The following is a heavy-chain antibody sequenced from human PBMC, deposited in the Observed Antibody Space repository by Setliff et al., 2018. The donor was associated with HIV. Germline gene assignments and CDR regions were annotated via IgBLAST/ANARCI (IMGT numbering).Heavy chain of an antibody. CDR2: INHSGST. Sequence: SETLSLTCAVYGGSFSGYYWSWIRQPPGKGLEWIGEINHSGSTNYNPSLKSRVTISVDTSKNQFSLKLSSVTAADTAVYYCARQGHWYIPWYFGYWGQGALVTVS. CDR3: ARQGHWYIPWYFGY. D-gene: IGHD1-20*01. J-gene: IGHJ4*02. CDR1: GGSFSGYY. V-gene: IGHV4-34*01.